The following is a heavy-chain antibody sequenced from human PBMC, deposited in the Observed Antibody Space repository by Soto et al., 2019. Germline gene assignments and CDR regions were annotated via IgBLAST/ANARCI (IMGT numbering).Heavy chain of an antibody. CDR2: ISGSGGST. Sequence: EVQLLESGGGLVQPGGSLRLSCAASGFTFSIYAMNWVRQAPGKGLEWVSVISGSGGSTYYADSVKGRFTISRDNSKKTLYLQMTGLRAEDTAVYSCASRTVGWYFDLWGRGTLVTLSS. J-gene: IGHJ2*01. CDR3: ASRTVGWYFDL. D-gene: IGHD4-17*01. V-gene: IGHV3-23*01. CDR1: GFTFSIYA.